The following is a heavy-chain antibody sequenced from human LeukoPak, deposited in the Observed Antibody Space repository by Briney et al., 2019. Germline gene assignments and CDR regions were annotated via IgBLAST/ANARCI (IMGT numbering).Heavy chain of an antibody. CDR1: GFTFSGSA. J-gene: IGHJ6*02. V-gene: IGHV3-73*01. D-gene: IGHD2-2*01. CDR3: TRHRYCSSTSCYYYGMGV. CDR2: IRSKANSYAT. Sequence: GGSLKLSCAASGFTFSGSAMLWVRQASGKGLEWVGRIRSKANSYATAYAASVKGRFTISRDDSKNTAYLQMNSLKTEDTAVYYCTRHRYCSSTSCYYYGMGVWGQGTTVTVSS.